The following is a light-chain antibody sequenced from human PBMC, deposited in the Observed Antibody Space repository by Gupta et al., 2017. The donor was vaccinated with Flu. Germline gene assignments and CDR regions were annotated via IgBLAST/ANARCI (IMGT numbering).Light chain of an antibody. Sequence: SDDLTQPPSVPGSPGQTDRLTSPGDPLPKQYTSWYQQKPGQAPVVLIYKDSERPSGIPERCSGSGSWTTVTLTISGAQAEDEADYYCQSVDNSGSYRVFGGGTKLTVL. CDR2: KDS. J-gene: IGLJ3*02. V-gene: IGLV3-25*02. CDR3: QSVDNSGSYRV. CDR1: PLPKQY.